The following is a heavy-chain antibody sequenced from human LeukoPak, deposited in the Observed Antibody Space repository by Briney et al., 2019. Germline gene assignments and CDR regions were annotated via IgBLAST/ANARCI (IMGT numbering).Heavy chain of an antibody. J-gene: IGHJ4*02. Sequence: SETLSLTCTVSGGSISSYYWSWIRQPAGKGLEWIGRIYTSGSTNYNPSLKSRVTMSVDTSKNQFSLKLSSVTAADTAVYYCARGSSSGWSSPFDYWGQGTLVTVSS. CDR1: GGSISSYY. CDR3: ARGSSSGWSSPFDY. D-gene: IGHD6-19*01. CDR2: IYTSGST. V-gene: IGHV4-4*07.